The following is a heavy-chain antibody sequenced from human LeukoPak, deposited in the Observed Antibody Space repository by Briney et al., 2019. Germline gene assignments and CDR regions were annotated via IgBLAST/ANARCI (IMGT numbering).Heavy chain of an antibody. D-gene: IGHD3-16*01. Sequence: PTGGSLRLSCAASGFTFSSYAMHWVRQAPGKGLEWVAVISYDGSNKYYADSVKGRFTISRDNSKNTLYLQMNSLRAEDTAIYYYAKVLRQWTHALLLDSWGQGTLVTVSS. CDR1: GFTFSSYA. CDR2: ISYDGSNK. J-gene: IGHJ4*02. V-gene: IGHV3-30*01. CDR3: AKVLRQWTHALLLDS.